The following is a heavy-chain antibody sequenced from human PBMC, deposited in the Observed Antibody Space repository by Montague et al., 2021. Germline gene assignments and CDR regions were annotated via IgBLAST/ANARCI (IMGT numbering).Heavy chain of an antibody. CDR1: GFSFSSLW. J-gene: IGHJ5*01. Sequence: SLRLSCAAPGFSFSSLWMHWVRQAPGKGLVWVSQITSDGSDTNYADSVKGRFTISRDNAKSTLYLQMNSLRDEDTAVYYYVRDRPTAWFDSWGQGTLVTVSS. V-gene: IGHV3-74*01. CDR2: ITSDGSDT. D-gene: IGHD5-18*01. CDR3: VRDRPTAWFDS.